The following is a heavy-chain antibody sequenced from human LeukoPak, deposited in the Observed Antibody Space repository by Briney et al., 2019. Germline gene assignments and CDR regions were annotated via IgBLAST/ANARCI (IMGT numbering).Heavy chain of an antibody. CDR2: IYYSGST. V-gene: IGHV4-31*03. D-gene: IGHD4-23*01. Sequence: PSETLSLTCTVSGGSISSGGYYWSWIRQHPGKGLEWIGYIYYSGSTYYNPSLKSRVTISVDTSKDQFSLKLSSVTAADTAVYYCAARVFLGVEDYGGNSDDAFDIWGQGTMVTVSS. CDR1: GGSISSGGYY. CDR3: AARVFLGVEDYGGNSDDAFDI. J-gene: IGHJ3*02.